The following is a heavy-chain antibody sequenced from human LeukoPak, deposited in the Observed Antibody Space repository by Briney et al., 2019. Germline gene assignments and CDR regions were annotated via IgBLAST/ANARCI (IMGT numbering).Heavy chain of an antibody. CDR3: ARDIHGDYMFDY. D-gene: IGHD4-17*01. CDR2: ISYDGSNK. V-gene: IGHV3-30*04. CDR1: GFTFSSYA. Sequence: GGSLRLSRAASGFTFSSYAMHWVRQAPGKGLEWVAVISYDGSNKYYADSVKGRFTISRDNSKNTLYLQMNSLRAEDTAVYYCARDIHGDYMFDYWGQGTLVTVSS. J-gene: IGHJ4*02.